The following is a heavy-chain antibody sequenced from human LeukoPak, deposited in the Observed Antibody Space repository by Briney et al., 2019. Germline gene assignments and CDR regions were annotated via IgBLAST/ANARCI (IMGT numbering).Heavy chain of an antibody. CDR3: ARDSDTARPFDY. CDR1: GGSISNY. CDR2: IYTSGST. J-gene: IGHJ4*02. V-gene: IGHV4-4*07. D-gene: IGHD5-18*01. Sequence: SETLSLTCTVSGGSISNYWSWIRQPAGKGLEWIGRIYTSGSTNYNPSLKSRVTMSVDTSKNQFSLKLSSVTAADTAVYYCARDSDTARPFDYWGQGTLVTVSS.